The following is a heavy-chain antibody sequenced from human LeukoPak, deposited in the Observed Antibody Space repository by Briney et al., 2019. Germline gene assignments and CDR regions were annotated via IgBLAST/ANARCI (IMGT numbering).Heavy chain of an antibody. CDR3: ASLSIAAPLDY. Sequence: SVKVSCKASGGTFRDYPLSWVRQAPGQGLEWMGGIIPMFGTAKYAQNFEGRVKITADESTSTAYMELSSLRSEDTAVYYCASLSIAAPLDYWGQGTLVTVSS. V-gene: IGHV1-69*13. D-gene: IGHD6-6*01. CDR1: GGTFRDYP. CDR2: IIPMFGTA. J-gene: IGHJ4*02.